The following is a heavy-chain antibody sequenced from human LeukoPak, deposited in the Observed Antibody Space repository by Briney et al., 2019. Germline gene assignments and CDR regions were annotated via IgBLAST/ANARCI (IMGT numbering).Heavy chain of an antibody. CDR1: GGSFSGYY. D-gene: IGHD3-22*01. J-gene: IGHJ4*02. CDR3: ARFYYDSSGQLDY. CDR2: INHSGST. V-gene: IGHV4-34*01. Sequence: RASETLSLTCAVYGGSFSGYYWSWIRQPPGKGLEWIGEINHSGSTNYNPSLKSRVTISVDTSKNQFSLKLSSVTAADTAVYYCARFYYDSSGQLDYWGQGTLVTVSS.